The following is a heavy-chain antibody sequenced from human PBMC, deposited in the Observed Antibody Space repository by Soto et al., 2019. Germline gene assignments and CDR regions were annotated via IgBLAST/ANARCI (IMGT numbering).Heavy chain of an antibody. CDR2: IIAIFGTA. J-gene: IGHJ4*02. CDR1: GDTFSSYA. D-gene: IGHD3-22*01. Sequence: SVKVSCKASGDTFSSYAISWVRQAPGQGLEWMGGIIAIFGTANYAQKFQGRVTITADESTSTAYMELSSLRSEDTAVYYCARDRSYYDSSGYPRTVLFDYWGQGTLVTVSS. CDR3: ARDRSYYDSSGYPRTVLFDY. V-gene: IGHV1-69*13.